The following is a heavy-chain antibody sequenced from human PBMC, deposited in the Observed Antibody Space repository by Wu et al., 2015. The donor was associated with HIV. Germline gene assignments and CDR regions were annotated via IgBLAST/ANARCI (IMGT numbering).Heavy chain of an antibody. D-gene: IGHD1-26*01. CDR3: ATATTVFFDY. Sequence: QVQLVQSGNEVKKPGASVKVSCKASGYIFSSYGISWARQAPGQGLEWMGGINPLFGTTRHAQKFQDRITITTDEAKTIVYLELDSLRSDDTAVYYCATATTVFFDYWGQGTLVTVSS. CDR2: INPLFGTT. CDR1: GYIFSSYG. J-gene: IGHJ4*02. V-gene: IGHV1-18*01.